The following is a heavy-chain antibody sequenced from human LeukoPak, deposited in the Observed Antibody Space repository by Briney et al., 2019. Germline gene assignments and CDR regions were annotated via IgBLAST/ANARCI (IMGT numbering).Heavy chain of an antibody. V-gene: IGHV3-9*01. D-gene: IGHD3-10*01. J-gene: IGHJ4*02. Sequence: PGRSLRLSCAASGFTFDDYAMHWVRQAPGKGLEWVSGISWNSGSIGYADSVKGRFTISRDNAKNSLYLQMNSLRAEDTALYYCAKAGDVLLWFGELDYWGQGTLVTVSS. CDR1: GFTFDDYA. CDR2: ISWNSGSI. CDR3: AKAGDVLLWFGELDY.